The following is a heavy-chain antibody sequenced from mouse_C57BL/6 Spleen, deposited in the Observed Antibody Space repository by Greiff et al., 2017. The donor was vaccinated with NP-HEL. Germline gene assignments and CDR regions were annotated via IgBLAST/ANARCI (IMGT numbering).Heavy chain of an antibody. D-gene: IGHD1-1*01. CDR1: GYSITSGYY. CDR3: ARDYYYGSSSYYFDY. Sequence: EVKLQETGPGLVKPSQSLSLTCSVTGYSITSGYYWNWIRQFPGNKLEWMGYISYDGSNNYNPSLKNRISITRDTSKNQFFLKLTSVTTEDTATYYCARDYYYGSSSYYFDYWGQGTTLTVSS. CDR2: ISYDGSN. J-gene: IGHJ2*01. V-gene: IGHV3-6*01.